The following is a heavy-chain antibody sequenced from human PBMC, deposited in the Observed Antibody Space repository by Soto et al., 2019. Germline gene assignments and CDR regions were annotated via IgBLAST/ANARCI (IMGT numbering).Heavy chain of an antibody. V-gene: IGHV1-69*01. J-gene: IGHJ6*02. CDR1: GGTFSSYA. Sequence: QVQLVQSGAEVQKPGSSVKVSCKASGGTFSSYAISWVRQAPGQGLEWMGGIIPISGTANYAQKFQGRVTITADESTSTAYMELCSLRSEDTAVYYCARSQGSSTSLEIYYYYYYGMDVWGQGTAVTVSS. D-gene: IGHD2-2*01. CDR3: ARSQGSSTSLEIYYYYYYGMDV. CDR2: IIPISGTA.